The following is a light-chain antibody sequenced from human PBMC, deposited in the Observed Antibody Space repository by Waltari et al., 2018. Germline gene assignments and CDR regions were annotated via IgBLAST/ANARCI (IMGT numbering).Light chain of an antibody. CDR3: QQYNNWPLFT. CDR1: QSVSSN. Sequence: IVMTQSPATLSVSPGERATLSCRASQSVSSNLAWYQQQPGQAPRLLIYGASTSATGIPARFSGSGSGTEFTLTISSLQSEDFAVYYCQQYNNWPLFTFGPGTKVDIK. V-gene: IGKV3-15*01. CDR2: GAS. J-gene: IGKJ3*01.